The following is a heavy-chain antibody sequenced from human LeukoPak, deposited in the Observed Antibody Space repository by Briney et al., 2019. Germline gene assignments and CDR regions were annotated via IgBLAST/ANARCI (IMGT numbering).Heavy chain of an antibody. Sequence: SETLSLTCIVSGGSISSISSNNYHWGWIRQPPGKGLEWIGSIYYSGSTYYNPSLKSRVTISVDTSKDQFFLKLSSVTAADTALYYCAREMGVVTAHGIDVWGQGTTVTVSS. V-gene: IGHV4-39*02. CDR3: AREMGVVTAHGIDV. CDR1: GGSISSISSNNYH. J-gene: IGHJ6*02. CDR2: IYYSGST. D-gene: IGHD4-23*01.